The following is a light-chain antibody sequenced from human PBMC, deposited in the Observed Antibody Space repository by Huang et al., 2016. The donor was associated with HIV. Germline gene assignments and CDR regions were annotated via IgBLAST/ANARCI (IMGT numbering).Light chain of an antibody. J-gene: IGKJ5*01. V-gene: IGKV3-20*01. Sequence: EIVLTQSPGTLSLSPGETATLSCRAGQSFDSNYLAWYQQTPGQAPRLLIHDASTRATGIPGRFSGSGSGTDFTLTISRLEPEDFAVYYCQQYGSSPITFGQGTRLEIK. CDR3: QQYGSSPIT. CDR2: DAS. CDR1: QSFDSNY.